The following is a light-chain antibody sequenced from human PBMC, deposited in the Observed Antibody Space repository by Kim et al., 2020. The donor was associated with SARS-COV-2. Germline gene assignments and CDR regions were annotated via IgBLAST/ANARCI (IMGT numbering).Light chain of an antibody. CDR2: DTS. CDR3: QQYNFWPPYT. Sequence: EIVMTQSPATLSVSPGERATLSCRASQSVASNLAWYQQIPGQAPRLLIYDTSTRATGIPARFSGSGSGTEFTLTISSPQSEDFAVYYCQQYNFWPPYTFGQGTKLEI. J-gene: IGKJ2*01. V-gene: IGKV3-15*01. CDR1: QSVASN.